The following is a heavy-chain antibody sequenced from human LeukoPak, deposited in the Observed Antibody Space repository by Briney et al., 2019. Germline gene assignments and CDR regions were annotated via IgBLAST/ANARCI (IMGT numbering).Heavy chain of an antibody. D-gene: IGHD6-19*01. V-gene: IGHV3-30*03. CDR1: GFTFSSYG. CDR3: AVKGGGAVAGTGYFDY. Sequence: GGSLRLSCAASGFTFSSYGMHWVRQAPGKGLEWVAVISSDGSNKYYADSVKGRFTIPRDNSKNTLYLQMNSLRAEDTAVYYCAVKGGGAVAGTGYFDYWGQGTLVTVSS. J-gene: IGHJ4*02. CDR2: ISSDGSNK.